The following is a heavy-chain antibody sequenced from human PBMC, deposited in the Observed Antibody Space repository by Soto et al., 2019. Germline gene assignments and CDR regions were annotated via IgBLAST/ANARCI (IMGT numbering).Heavy chain of an antibody. CDR2: CYYSGST. Sequence: SETLSLTCTVSAGSISISSYYWGWIRQPPGKGLEWIGSCYYSGSTCYYPSLKSRVTRSVDTLKNQFSLKLSSVTAADTAVYYWAGGIAASTNWFDPWGQGTLVTVSS. J-gene: IGHJ5*02. CDR1: AGSISISSYY. V-gene: IGHV4-39*01. D-gene: IGHD6-13*01. CDR3: AGGIAASTNWFDP.